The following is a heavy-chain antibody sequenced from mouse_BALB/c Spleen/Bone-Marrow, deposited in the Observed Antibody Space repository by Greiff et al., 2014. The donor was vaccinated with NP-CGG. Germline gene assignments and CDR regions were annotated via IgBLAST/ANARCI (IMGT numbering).Heavy chain of an antibody. CDR1: GFTFTDYY. CDR2: IRNKANGYTT. Sequence: EVNVVESGGGLVQPGGSLRLSCATSGFTFTDYYMSWVRQPPGKALEWLGFIRNKANGYTTEYSASVKGRFTISRNNSQSILYLQMNTLRAEDSATYYCARDRTTATLYWYFDVWGAGTTVTGSS. J-gene: IGHJ1*01. D-gene: IGHD1-2*01. V-gene: IGHV7-3*02. CDR3: ARDRTTATLYWYFDV.